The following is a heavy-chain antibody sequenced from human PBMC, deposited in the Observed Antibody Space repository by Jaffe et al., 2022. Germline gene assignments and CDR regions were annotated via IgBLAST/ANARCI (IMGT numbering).Heavy chain of an antibody. Sequence: EVQLLESGGGLVQPGGSLRLSCAASGFTFSSYAMSWVRQAPGKGLEWVSAISGSGGSTYYADSVKGRFTISRDNSKNTLYLQMNSLRAEDTAVYYCANLVVVASDAFDIWGQGTMVTVSS. J-gene: IGHJ3*02. CDR1: GFTFSSYA. CDR2: ISGSGGST. CDR3: ANLVVVASDAFDI. D-gene: IGHD2-15*01. V-gene: IGHV3-23*01.